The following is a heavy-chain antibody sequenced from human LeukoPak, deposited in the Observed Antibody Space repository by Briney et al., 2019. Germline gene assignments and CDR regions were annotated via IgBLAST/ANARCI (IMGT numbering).Heavy chain of an antibody. V-gene: IGHV3-23*01. Sequence: PGGSLRLSCVTSGITFSTYAMSWVRQAPGKGLEWVSSISNTGGFTYHADSMKGRFTISRDNPKNTLFLQMKSLRGDHTAVYFCATGGSMAHEGIHSWGQGTLVTVSS. CDR2: ISNTGGFT. D-gene: IGHD3-10*01. CDR1: GITFSTYA. CDR3: ATGGSMAHEGIHS. J-gene: IGHJ4*02.